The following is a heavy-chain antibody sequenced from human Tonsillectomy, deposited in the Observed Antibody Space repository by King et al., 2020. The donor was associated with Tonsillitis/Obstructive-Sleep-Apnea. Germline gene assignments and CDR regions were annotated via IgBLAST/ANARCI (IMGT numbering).Heavy chain of an antibody. D-gene: IGHD6-6*01. Sequence: QLQESGPGLVKPSENLALTCTVSGGSISSSTYYWGWIRQPPGKGLEWIGSIYYSGSTYYNPSLKSRVTISVDTSTNQFSLKLSSVTAADTAVYYCAREGEYSSTHYFDYWGQGTLITVSS. J-gene: IGHJ4*02. V-gene: IGHV4-39*02. CDR3: AREGEYSSTHYFDY. CDR2: IYYSGST. CDR1: GGSISSSTYY.